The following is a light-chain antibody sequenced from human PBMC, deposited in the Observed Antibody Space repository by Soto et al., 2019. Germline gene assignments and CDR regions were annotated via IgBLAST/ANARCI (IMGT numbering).Light chain of an antibody. V-gene: IGKV3-20*01. Sequence: EIVLTQSPGTLSLSPGERATLSCRASQSVSSSYLAWYQQKPGQAPRLLIYGASSRATGIPDRFSGSGSGTGSTLTISRLEPEDFAVYYCQQYGSPLTFGGGTKVDIK. CDR2: GAS. J-gene: IGKJ4*01. CDR3: QQYGSPLT. CDR1: QSVSSSY.